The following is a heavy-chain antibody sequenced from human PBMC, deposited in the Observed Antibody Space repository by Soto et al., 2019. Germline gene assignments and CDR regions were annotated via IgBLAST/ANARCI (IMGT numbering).Heavy chain of an antibody. J-gene: IGHJ4*02. CDR3: ARMLGATIFDY. V-gene: IGHV4-31*03. Sequence: QVQLQEPGPGLVKPSQTLSLTCTVSGGSISSGGYYWYWIRQHPGKGLEWIGYIYYSGSTYYNPSLKSRVTISVDTSKNQFSLKLSSVTAADTAVYYCARMLGATIFDYWGQGTLVTVSS. D-gene: IGHD5-12*01. CDR1: GGSISSGGYY. CDR2: IYYSGST.